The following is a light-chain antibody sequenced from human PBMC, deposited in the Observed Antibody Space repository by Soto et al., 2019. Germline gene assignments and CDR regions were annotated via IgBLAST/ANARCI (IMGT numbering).Light chain of an antibody. Sequence: EIVMIQSPATLSVSPGESVTLSCRASQLFSSNLAWYQHKPGQAPRLLIYGVSTRDTGVPDRFSGSASGTEFTLTISSLQSEDFAVYYCQQRSNWPRTFGQGTKVDIK. CDR2: GVS. CDR3: QQRSNWPRT. V-gene: IGKV3-15*01. CDR1: QLFSSN. J-gene: IGKJ1*01.